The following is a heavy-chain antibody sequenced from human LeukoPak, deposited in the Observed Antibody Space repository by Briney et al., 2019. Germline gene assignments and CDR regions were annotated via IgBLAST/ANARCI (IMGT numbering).Heavy chain of an antibody. J-gene: IGHJ4*02. D-gene: IGHD6-13*01. CDR1: GFTFSSYE. CDR2: ISSSGSTI. V-gene: IGHV3-48*03. CDR3: ARDAGIAAAGPSYDY. Sequence: GGSLRLSCAASGFTFSSYEMNWVRQAPGKWLEWVSYISSSGSTIYYADSVKGRFTISRDNAKNSLYLQMNSLRAEDTAVYYCARDAGIAAAGPSYDYWGQGTLVTVSS.